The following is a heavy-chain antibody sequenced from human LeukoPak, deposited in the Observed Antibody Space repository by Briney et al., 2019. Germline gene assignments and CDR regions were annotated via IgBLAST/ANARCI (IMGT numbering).Heavy chain of an antibody. J-gene: IGHJ3*02. CDR1: GFTFSSYW. CDR2: IKQDGSEK. V-gene: IGHV3-7*04. D-gene: IGHD6-19*01. Sequence: PGGSLRLSCAASGFTFSSYWMSWVRQAPGKGREGVANIKQDGSEKYYVDSVKGRFTISRDNAKTSLYLQMNSLRAEDTAVYYCARVAVAGTICAFDIWGQGTVVTVSS. CDR3: ARVAVAGTICAFDI.